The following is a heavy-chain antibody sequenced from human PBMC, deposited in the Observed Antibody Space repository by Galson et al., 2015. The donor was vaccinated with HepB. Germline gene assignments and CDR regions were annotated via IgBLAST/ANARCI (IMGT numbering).Heavy chain of an antibody. CDR1: GFTFSSYA. CDR3: AKASSGGSCYNPSDY. CDR2: ISGSVGST. V-gene: IGHV3-23*01. Sequence: SLRLSCAASGFTFSSYAMTWVRQAPGKGLEWVSAISGSVGSTFYAGSVKGRFSISRDNSKNTLYLQMNSLRVEDTAIYYCAKASSGGSCYNPSDYWGQGTLVTVSS. J-gene: IGHJ4*02. D-gene: IGHD2-15*01.